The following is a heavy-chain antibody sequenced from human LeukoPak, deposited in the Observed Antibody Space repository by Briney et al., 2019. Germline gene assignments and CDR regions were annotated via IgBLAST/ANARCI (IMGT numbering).Heavy chain of an antibody. J-gene: IGHJ4*02. Sequence: GGSLRLSCAASGFTFSSYSMNWVRQAPGKGLEWVSSISSSSSYIYYADSVKGRFTISRDNAKNSLYLQMNSLRAEDTAVYYCARDTHDYGDWNYFDYWGQGTLVTVSS. CDR2: ISSSSSYI. CDR3: ARDTHDYGDWNYFDY. D-gene: IGHD4-17*01. V-gene: IGHV3-21*01. CDR1: GFTFSSYS.